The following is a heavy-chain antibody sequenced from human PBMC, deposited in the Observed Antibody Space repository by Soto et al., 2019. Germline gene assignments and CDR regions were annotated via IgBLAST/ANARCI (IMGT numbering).Heavy chain of an antibody. CDR3: ARDAYYTVTALFDY. CDR2: ISAYNGNT. V-gene: IGHV1-18*01. Sequence: GASVKVSCKASGYTFTSYGISWVRQAPGQGLEWMGWISAYNGNTNYAQKLQGRVTMTTDTSTSTAYMELRSLRSDDTAVYYCARDAYYTVTALFDYWGQGTLVTVSS. CDR1: GYTFTSYG. D-gene: IGHD4-17*01. J-gene: IGHJ4*02.